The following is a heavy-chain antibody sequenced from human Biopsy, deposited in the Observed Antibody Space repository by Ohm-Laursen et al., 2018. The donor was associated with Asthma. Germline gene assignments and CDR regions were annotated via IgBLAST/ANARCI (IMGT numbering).Heavy chain of an antibody. V-gene: IGHV4-30-4*01. CDR2: VFHSGTT. CDR3: ARVASYGDIYFAIDV. CDR1: GAYIGTPDYH. Sequence: SQTLSLTCTVSGAYIGTPDYHWSWIRQSPGKGLEWIGFVFHSGTTHYSRSLGRRLSISVDKAKNQFSMRLRSMTAPDTAVYFCARVASYGDIYFAIDVWGPGTTVSVS. J-gene: IGHJ6*02. D-gene: IGHD4-17*01.